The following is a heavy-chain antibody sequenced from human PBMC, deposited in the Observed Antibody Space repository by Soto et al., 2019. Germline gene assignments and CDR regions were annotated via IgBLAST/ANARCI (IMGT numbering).Heavy chain of an antibody. CDR1: GGSISSNNYY. CDR3: PSLGGYCTTTGRHAYYAMVV. V-gene: IGHV4-39*01. D-gene: IGHD2-8*01. J-gene: IGHJ6*04. CDR2: IYYSGNT. Sequence: SETLSLTCTVSGGSISSNNYYWGWIRQPPGKGLEWIGSIYYSGNTYYNPSLKSRVTMSVDTSKNQFSLKLSSVTAADTAVYYCPSLGGYCTTTGRHAYYAMVVWCKATTVTVSS.